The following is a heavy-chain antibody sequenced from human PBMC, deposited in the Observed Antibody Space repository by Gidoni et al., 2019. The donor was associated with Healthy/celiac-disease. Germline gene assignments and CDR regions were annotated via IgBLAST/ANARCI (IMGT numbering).Heavy chain of an antibody. CDR3: ARDYVYSNYVPSNNYGMDV. Sequence: QVQLVESGGGVVQPGMSLRLSCAASGSTFSSYGMHWGRQAPGKGLELVGVIWYDGSNKYYADAVKGRFTISRDNSKNTLYLQMNSLRAEDTAVYYCARDYVYSNYVPSNNYGMDVWGQGTTVTVSS. J-gene: IGHJ6*02. D-gene: IGHD4-4*01. CDR2: IWYDGSNK. CDR1: GSTFSSYG. V-gene: IGHV3-33*01.